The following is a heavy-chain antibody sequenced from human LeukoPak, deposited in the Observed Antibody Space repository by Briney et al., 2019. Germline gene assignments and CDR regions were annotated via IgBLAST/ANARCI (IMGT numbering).Heavy chain of an antibody. D-gene: IGHD5-18*01. J-gene: IGHJ4*02. CDR1: GGSISSYY. CDR2: IYYSGST. V-gene: IGHV4-59*01. CDR3: ARLRSGYYFFDY. Sequence: SETLSLTCTVSGGSISSYYWSWIRQPPGKGLEWIGYIYYSGSTNYNPSLKSRVTISVDTSKNQFSLKLSSVTAADTAVYYCARLRSGYYFFDYWGQGTLVTVSS.